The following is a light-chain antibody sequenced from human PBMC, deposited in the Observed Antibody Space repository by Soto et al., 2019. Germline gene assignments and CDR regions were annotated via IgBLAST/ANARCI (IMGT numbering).Light chain of an antibody. V-gene: IGKV3-15*01. CDR1: QSVSNN. CDR2: GAS. J-gene: IGKJ1*01. Sequence: EIVMTQSPATLSVSPGERATLSCRASQSVSNNLAWYQQKPGQAPGLLIYGASTRATGIPARFSGSGSGTEFTLTISSLQSEDFAVYYCQQYNNWPLTFGQGTKVEIK. CDR3: QQYNNWPLT.